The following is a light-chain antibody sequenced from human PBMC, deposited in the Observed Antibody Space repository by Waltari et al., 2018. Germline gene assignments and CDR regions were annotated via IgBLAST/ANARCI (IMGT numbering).Light chain of an antibody. Sequence: SYELTQPSSVSVSPGQTARITCSGDVLAKRYTRWFQQKPGQAPVLVIYKDSERPSGIPKRFTGASSGATVTLTIGGAQVEDEADYYCYSVDDNKRVFGGGTKLTVL. J-gene: IGLJ2*01. CDR1: VLAKRY. CDR2: KDS. CDR3: YSVDDNKRV. V-gene: IGLV3-27*01.